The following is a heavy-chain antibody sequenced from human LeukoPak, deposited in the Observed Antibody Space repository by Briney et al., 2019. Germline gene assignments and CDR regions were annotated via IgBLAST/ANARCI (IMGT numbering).Heavy chain of an antibody. V-gene: IGHV4-59*12. J-gene: IGHJ4*02. CDR1: GGSISSYY. Sequence: SETLSLTCTVSGGSISSYYWSWIRQPPGKGLGWIGYIYYSGSTNYNPSLKSRVTISVDTSKNQFSLKLSSVTAADTAVYYCARIRAAAATYFDYWGQGTLVTVSS. CDR2: IYYSGST. D-gene: IGHD6-13*01. CDR3: ARIRAAAATYFDY.